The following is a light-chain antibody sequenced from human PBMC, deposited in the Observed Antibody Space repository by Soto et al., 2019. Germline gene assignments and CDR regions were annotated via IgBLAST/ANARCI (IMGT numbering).Light chain of an antibody. CDR1: QSIRSSF. J-gene: IGKJ3*01. CDR3: QQYGSSPLT. Sequence: EIVLTQSPGTLSLSPGERATLSCRASQSIRSSFFAWYQQKPGQAPRLIIYGASSRATGIPDRFSGSGSGTDFTLTISRLEPEYFAVYYCQQYGSSPLTFGPGTKVDIK. CDR2: GAS. V-gene: IGKV3-20*01.